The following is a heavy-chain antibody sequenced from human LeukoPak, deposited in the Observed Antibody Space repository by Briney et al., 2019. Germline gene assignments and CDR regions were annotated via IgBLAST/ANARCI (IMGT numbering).Heavy chain of an antibody. Sequence: GGSLRLSCAASGFTFSSYAMSWVRQAPGKGLQWVSSISSSSTYIYYADSVKGRFTISRDNAKNSLYLQMNSLRAEDTAIYYCARDPPSFQHWGQGTLVTVSS. V-gene: IGHV3-21*01. J-gene: IGHJ1*01. CDR3: ARDPPSFQH. CDR2: ISSSSTYI. CDR1: GFTFSSYA.